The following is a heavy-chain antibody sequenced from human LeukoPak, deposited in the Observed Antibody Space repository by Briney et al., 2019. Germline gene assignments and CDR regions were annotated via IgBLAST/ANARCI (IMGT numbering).Heavy chain of an antibody. CDR1: GFTFSSYG. CDR2: VSYDGSNK. J-gene: IGHJ4*02. V-gene: IGHV3-30*18. CDR3: AQGDYDGSGSYLGG. D-gene: IGHD3-10*01. Sequence: GGSLRLSCAASGFTFSSYGMHWVRQAPGKGLEWVAVVSYDGSNKYYTDSMKGRFTTSRDNSKNTLYLQMNSLRTEDTAIYYCAQGDYDGSGSYLGGWGQGTLVTVSS.